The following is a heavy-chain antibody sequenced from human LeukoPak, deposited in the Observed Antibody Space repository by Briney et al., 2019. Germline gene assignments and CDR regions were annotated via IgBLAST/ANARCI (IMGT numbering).Heavy chain of an antibody. V-gene: IGHV1-2*02. J-gene: IGHJ3*02. D-gene: IGHD2-8*01. Sequence: ASVKVSCKASGYTFTNYYLYWVRQAPGQGLEWMGWINPTSGGTTYAQKFQGRVTMTTDTSISTAYMELSSLRSDDTAVYYCARDRVFWDSVLMAYALRGGDAFDIWGQGTMVTVSS. CDR1: GYTFTNYY. CDR3: ARDRVFWDSVLMAYALRGGDAFDI. CDR2: INPTSGGT.